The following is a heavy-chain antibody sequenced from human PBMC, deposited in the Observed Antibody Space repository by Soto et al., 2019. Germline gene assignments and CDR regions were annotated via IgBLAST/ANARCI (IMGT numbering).Heavy chain of an antibody. CDR2: IRTNGDST. V-gene: IGHV3-64*01. CDR3: ASEVMSRPLWVFDY. CDR1: GFTFGSYP. J-gene: IGHJ4*02. Sequence: EVQLVESGRGLDQPAGSLRLSCAASGFTFGSYPLHCVRQAPGKGLEYVSAIRTNGDSTFYANSVKGRFTISRDNSKNTPYLQMGSLRAEDMGVYYCASEVMSRPLWVFDYGGKGTLVTASS. D-gene: IGHD3-10*01.